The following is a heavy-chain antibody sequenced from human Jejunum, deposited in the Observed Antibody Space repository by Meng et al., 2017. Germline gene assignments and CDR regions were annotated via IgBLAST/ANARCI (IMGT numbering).Heavy chain of an antibody. Sequence: QGPLQEWGPGLLKPWGTLSLTCGVSGGSISSSDWWSWVRQPPGKGLEWIGEIHHSGSTNYNPSLKSRVTISVDKSKNQFSLKLSSVTAADTAVYYCAREWSGSFRHFDYWGQGTLVTVSS. CDR2: IHHSGST. CDR3: AREWSGSFRHFDY. D-gene: IGHD3-16*02. V-gene: IGHV4-4*02. CDR1: GGSISSSDW. J-gene: IGHJ4*02.